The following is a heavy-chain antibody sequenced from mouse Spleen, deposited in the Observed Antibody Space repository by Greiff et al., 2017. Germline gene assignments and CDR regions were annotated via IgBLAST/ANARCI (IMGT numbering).Heavy chain of an antibody. CDR2: ISTYYGNT. D-gene: IGHD2-14*01. V-gene: IGHV1-67*01. CDR1: GYTFTDYA. Sequence: QVQLQQSGPELVRPGVSVKISCKGSGYTFTDYAMHWVKQSHAKSLEWIGVISTYYGNTNYNQKFKGKATMTVDKSSSTAYMELARLTSEDSAIYYCARAAYYRYDRGYAMDYWGQGTSVTVSS. J-gene: IGHJ4*01. CDR3: ARAAYYRYDRGYAMDY.